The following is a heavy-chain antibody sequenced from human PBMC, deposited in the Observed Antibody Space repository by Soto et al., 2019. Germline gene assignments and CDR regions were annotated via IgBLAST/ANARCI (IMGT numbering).Heavy chain of an antibody. Sequence: EVQLVESGGGLVQPGGSLRLSCAASGFTVSSNYMSWVRQAPGKGLEWVSIIYSGGSTYYADSVKGRFTISRDNSKNTLYLQMNRLRAEDKAVYYCARGDYSNLGYCGQGTLVTVSS. D-gene: IGHD4-4*01. V-gene: IGHV3-66*01. CDR3: ARGDYSNLGY. J-gene: IGHJ4*02. CDR2: IYSGGST. CDR1: GFTVSSNY.